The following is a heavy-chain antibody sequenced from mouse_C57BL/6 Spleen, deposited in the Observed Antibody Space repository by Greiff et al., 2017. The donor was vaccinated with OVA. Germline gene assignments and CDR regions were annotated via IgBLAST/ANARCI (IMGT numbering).Heavy chain of an antibody. CDR3: ARYGTVVAPYAMDY. CDR1: GYSFTGYF. D-gene: IGHD1-1*01. CDR2: INPYNGDT. J-gene: IGHJ4*01. Sequence: EVQLVESGPELVKPGDSVKISCKASGYSFTGYFMNWVMQSHGKSLEWIGRINPYNGDTFYNQKFKGKATLTVDKSSSTAHMELRSLTSEDSAVYYCARYGTVVAPYAMDYWGQGTSVTVSS. V-gene: IGHV1-20*01.